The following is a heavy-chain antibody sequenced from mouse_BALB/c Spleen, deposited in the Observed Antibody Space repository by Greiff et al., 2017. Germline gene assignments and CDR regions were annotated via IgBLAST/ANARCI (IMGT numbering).Heavy chain of an antibody. D-gene: IGHD2-14*01. V-gene: IGHV7-3*02. CDR1: GFTFTDYY. CDR3: ARAYYRYDWYFDV. Sequence: DVKLVESGGGLVQPGGSLRLSCATSGFTFTDYYMSWVRQPPGKALEWLGFIRNKANGYTTEYSASVKGRFTISRDNPQSILYLQMNTLRAEDSATYYCARAYYRYDWYFDVWGAGTTVTVSS. J-gene: IGHJ1*01. CDR2: IRNKANGYTT.